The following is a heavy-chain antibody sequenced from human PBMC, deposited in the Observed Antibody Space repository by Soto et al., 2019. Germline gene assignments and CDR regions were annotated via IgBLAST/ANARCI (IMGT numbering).Heavy chain of an antibody. V-gene: IGHV1-69*01. Sequence: QVQLVQSGAEVKKPGSSVKVSCKASGGTFSSYAISWVRQAPGQGLEWMGGIIPIFGTANYAQKFQGRVTITADESTSTAYMELSSLRSEDTAVYYCARDGCSSTSCYTDYYYSMDVWGQGATVTVSS. CDR1: GGTFSSYA. CDR3: ARDGCSSTSCYTDYYYSMDV. J-gene: IGHJ6*02. D-gene: IGHD2-2*02. CDR2: IIPIFGTA.